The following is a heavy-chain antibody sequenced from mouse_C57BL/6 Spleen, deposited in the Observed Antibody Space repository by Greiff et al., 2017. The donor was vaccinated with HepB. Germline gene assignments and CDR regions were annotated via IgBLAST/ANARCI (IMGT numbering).Heavy chain of an antibody. CDR3: ARHKVYYGYGDV. CDR1: GFTFSDYY. V-gene: IGHV5-12*01. Sequence: EVKLVESGGGLVQPGGSLKLSCAASGFTFSDYYMYWVRQTPEKRLEWVAYISNGGGSTYYPDTVKGRFTISRDNAKNTLYLQMSRLKSEDTAMYYCARHKVYYGYGDVWGTRTTVTVSS. CDR2: ISNGGGST. D-gene: IGHD2-2*01. J-gene: IGHJ1*03.